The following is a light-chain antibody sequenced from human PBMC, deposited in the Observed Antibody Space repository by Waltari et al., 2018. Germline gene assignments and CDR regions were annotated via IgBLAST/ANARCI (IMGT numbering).Light chain of an antibody. V-gene: IGLV2-14*03. Sequence: QSALTQPASVSGSPGQSITISCTGTSGDVGGYKYVSWYKQHPGKAPKLMIYDVSNRPSGVSDRFSGSKSGNTASLTISGLQAEDEADYYCGSYTSSSTLAFGGGTKLTVL. CDR2: DVS. CDR1: SGDVGGYKY. CDR3: GSYTSSSTLA. J-gene: IGLJ2*01.